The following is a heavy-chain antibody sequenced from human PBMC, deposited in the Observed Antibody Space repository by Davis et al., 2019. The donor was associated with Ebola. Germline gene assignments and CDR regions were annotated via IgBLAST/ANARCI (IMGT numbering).Heavy chain of an antibody. Sequence: MPSETLSLTCAVCGGSFSGYYWSWIRQPPGKGLEWIGEINHSGSTNYNPSLKSRVTISVDTSKNQFSLKLSSVTAADTAVYYCARHYDFWSGYFDYWGQGTLVTVSS. V-gene: IGHV4-34*01. J-gene: IGHJ4*02. D-gene: IGHD3-3*01. CDR2: INHSGST. CDR1: GGSFSGYY. CDR3: ARHYDFWSGYFDY.